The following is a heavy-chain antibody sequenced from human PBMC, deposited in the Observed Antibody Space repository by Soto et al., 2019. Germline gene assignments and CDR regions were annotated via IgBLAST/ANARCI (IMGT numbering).Heavy chain of an antibody. CDR3: ARGLGTSNGLDV. J-gene: IGHJ6*02. CDR1: GDSIITTWW. V-gene: IGHV4-4*03. CDR2: IYHDGST. Sequence: QVQLQESGPGLVRPPGTLSLTCTVSGDSIITTWWWTWVRQPPGKDLEWIGEIYHDGSTYYNPSLECRVSISVDTSMNQFSLKVNSVTAADTAIYYCARGLGTSNGLDVWGQGTSVIVS. D-gene: IGHD7-27*01.